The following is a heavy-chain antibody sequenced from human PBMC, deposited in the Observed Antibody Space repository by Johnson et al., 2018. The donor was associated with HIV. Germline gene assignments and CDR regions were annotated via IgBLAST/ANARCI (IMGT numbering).Heavy chain of an antibody. V-gene: IGHV3-7*05. D-gene: IGHD6-13*01. J-gene: IGHJ3*02. CDR2: IKQDGSEK. Sequence: VQLVESGGGLVQPGGSLRLSCAASGFTFSNYWMSWVRQAPGKGLEWVANIKQDGSEKYYVDSVKGRFTISRDNAKNSLYLQMNSLRAEDTAVYYCATQDRIAATGLLDTFDIWGQGTMVTVSS. CDR1: GFTFSNYW. CDR3: ATQDRIAATGLLDTFDI.